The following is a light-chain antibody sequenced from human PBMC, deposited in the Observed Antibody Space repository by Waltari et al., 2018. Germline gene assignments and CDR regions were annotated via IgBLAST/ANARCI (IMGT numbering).Light chain of an antibody. V-gene: IGKV1-8*01. CDR2: AAS. J-gene: IGKJ2*01. Sequence: IRITQSPSPLSASTGDRVTISCRASQGIISYLAWYQQKPGKAPNLLIYAASTLQSGVPSRFSGSGSGTDFTLTISCLQSEDFATYYCQQYYSYLTFGQGTKLEIK. CDR1: QGIISY. CDR3: QQYYSYLT.